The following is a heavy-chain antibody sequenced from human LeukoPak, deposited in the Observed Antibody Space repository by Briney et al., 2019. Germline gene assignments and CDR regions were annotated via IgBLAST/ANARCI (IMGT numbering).Heavy chain of an antibody. CDR3: AKGAPYSGPQVCFDY. Sequence: PGGSLRLSCAASGFTFSSYWMHWVRQAPGKGLVWVSRINSDGSSTSYADSVKGRFTISRDNAKNTLYLQMNSLRAEDTAVYFCAKGAPYSGPQVCFDYWGQGTPVTDSS. V-gene: IGHV3-74*01. CDR1: GFTFSSYW. J-gene: IGHJ4*02. CDR2: INSDGSST. D-gene: IGHD6-19*01.